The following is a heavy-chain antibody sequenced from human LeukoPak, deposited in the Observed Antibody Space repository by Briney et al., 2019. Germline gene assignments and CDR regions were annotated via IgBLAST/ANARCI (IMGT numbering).Heavy chain of an antibody. Sequence: GGSLRLSCAASGFPSSCYAMSGLRQAPGKGLEWGLSISGSGGSTYYPDSVKGRFTISSDNSKNTLYLQMNSLRADDPTLYCGAKDNKVGDMLSGYQHYYYYGMDVWGQGTTVTVSS. D-gene: IGHD3-9*01. J-gene: IGHJ6*02. CDR1: GFPSSCYA. CDR3: AKDNKVGDMLSGYQHYYYYGMDV. CDR2: ISGSGGST. V-gene: IGHV3-23*01.